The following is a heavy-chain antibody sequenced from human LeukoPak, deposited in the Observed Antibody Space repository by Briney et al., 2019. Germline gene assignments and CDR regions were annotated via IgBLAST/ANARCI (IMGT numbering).Heavy chain of an antibody. V-gene: IGHV4-34*01. CDR3: ARPPYYYEANGYSVA. CDR2: INHSGST. D-gene: IGHD3-22*01. CDR1: GGSFIGFH. J-gene: IGHJ5*02. Sequence: SVTLSLTCAVYGGSFIGFHWNWIRQPPGKGLEWIGDINHSGSTNYNQSLTSRVTISVDPSKNQFSLNVSSVAAADTAVYYCARPPYYYEANGYSVAWRQGTLVTVSS.